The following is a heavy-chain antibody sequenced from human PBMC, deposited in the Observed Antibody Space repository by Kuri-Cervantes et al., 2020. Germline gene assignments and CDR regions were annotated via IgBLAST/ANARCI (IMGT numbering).Heavy chain of an antibody. CDR3: ARGSYPVVAATPGY. J-gene: IGHJ4*02. CDR2: IYSGGST. CDR1: GFTVSTNY. V-gene: IGHV3-53*04. D-gene: IGHD2-15*01. Sequence: GGSLRLSCAASGFTVSTNYMTWVRQAPGKGLEWVSIIYSGGSTYYADSVKGRFTISRHNSKNTVYLQLNSLGPEDTAVYYCARGSYPVVAATPGYWGQGTLVTVSS.